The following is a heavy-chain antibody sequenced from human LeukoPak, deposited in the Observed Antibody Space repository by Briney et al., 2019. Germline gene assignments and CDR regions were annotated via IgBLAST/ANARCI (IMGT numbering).Heavy chain of an antibody. CDR1: GGSISSGGYS. J-gene: IGHJ4*02. D-gene: IGHD2-8*02. V-gene: IGHV4-30-2*01. CDR3: ARQYTGGSYPFDY. Sequence: TSETLSLTCAVSGGSISSGGYSWSWIRQPPGKGLEWVGYIYHSGSTYYNPSLKSRVTISVDRSKNQFSLKLSSVTAADTAVYYCARQYTGGSYPFDYWGQGTLVTVSS. CDR2: IYHSGST.